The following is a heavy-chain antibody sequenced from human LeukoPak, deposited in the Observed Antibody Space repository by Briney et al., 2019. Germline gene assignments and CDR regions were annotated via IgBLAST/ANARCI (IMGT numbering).Heavy chain of an antibody. CDR1: GYTFTTYW. CDR3: GASTPATGTERYY. J-gene: IGHJ4*02. Sequence: GESLKISCKGSGYTFTTYWIGWVRQMPGKGLEWMGIIYPTDSDARYSPSFQGQVTILVDKSISTVYLQWNSLKASDSAMYYCGASTPATGTERYYWGQGTLVTVSS. V-gene: IGHV5-51*01. D-gene: IGHD6-13*01. CDR2: IYPTDSDA.